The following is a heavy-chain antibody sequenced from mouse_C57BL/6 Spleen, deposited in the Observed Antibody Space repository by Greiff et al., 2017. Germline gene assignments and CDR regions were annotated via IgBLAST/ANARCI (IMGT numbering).Heavy chain of an antibody. V-gene: IGHV1-18*01. CDR2: INPNNGGT. CDR1: GYTFTDYN. J-gene: IGHJ3*01. CDR3: ARRELRLTGHGAWFAY. Sequence: EVKLMESGPELVKPGASVKIPCKASGYTFTDYNMDWVKQSHGKSLEWIGDINPNNGGTIYNQKFKGKATLTVDKSSSTAYMELRSLTSEDTAVYYCARRELRLTGHGAWFAYWGQGTLVTVSA. D-gene: IGHD4-1*01.